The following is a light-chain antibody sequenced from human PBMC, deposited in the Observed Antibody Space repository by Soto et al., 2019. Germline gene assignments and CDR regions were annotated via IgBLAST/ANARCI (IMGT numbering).Light chain of an antibody. J-gene: IGLJ1*01. CDR1: SSDVGGYNY. Sequence: QSAXXQPPSASGXPGQSVAISXXXXSSDVGGYNYVSWYQQHPGKAPKLMIYEVNKRPSGVPDRFSGSKSGNTASLTVSGLQAEDEADYYCSSYAGSSNVFGTGTKLTVL. CDR2: EVN. CDR3: SSYAGSSNV. V-gene: IGLV2-8*01.